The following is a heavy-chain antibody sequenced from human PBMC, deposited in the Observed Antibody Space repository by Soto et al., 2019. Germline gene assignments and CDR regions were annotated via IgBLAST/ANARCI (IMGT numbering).Heavy chain of an antibody. CDR3: ARVFGEQLEGYYYYGMDV. CDR1: GFTFSSYE. J-gene: IGHJ6*02. V-gene: IGHV3-48*03. D-gene: IGHD6-13*01. CDR2: ISSSGSTI. Sequence: EVQLVESGGGLVQPGGSLRLSCAASGFTFSSYEMNWVRQAPGKGLEWVSYISSSGSTIYYADSVKGRFTISRDNAKNSLYLQMNSLRDEDTAVYYCARVFGEQLEGYYYYGMDVWGQGTTVTVSS.